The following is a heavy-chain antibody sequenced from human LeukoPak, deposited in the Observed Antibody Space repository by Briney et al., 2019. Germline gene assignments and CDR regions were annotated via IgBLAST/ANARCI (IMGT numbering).Heavy chain of an antibody. CDR1: GGSISSYY. V-gene: IGHV4-59*01. J-gene: IGHJ3*02. D-gene: IGHD3-22*01. Sequence: SETLSLTCTVSGGSISSYYWSWIRQPPGKGLEWIGYIYYSGSTNYNPSLKSRVTISVDTSKNQFSLRLSSVTAADTAVYYCARDRPGHYDSSGYYEHNDAFDIWGQGTMVTVSS. CDR3: ARDRPGHYDSSGYYEHNDAFDI. CDR2: IYYSGST.